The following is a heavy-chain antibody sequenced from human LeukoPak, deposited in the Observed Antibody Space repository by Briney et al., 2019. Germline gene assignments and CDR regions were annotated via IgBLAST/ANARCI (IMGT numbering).Heavy chain of an antibody. D-gene: IGHD4-23*01. J-gene: IGHJ6*02. V-gene: IGHV5-51*01. CDR1: GNSFTTYW. Sequence: GEALKISCAGSGNSFTTYWIGWVRQMPGKGLGWMGIIYPGDSETRYSPSFQCHVPISAANSISTAYLQWITLKASDTAIYYCARCGKSSYGVDVWGQGTTVTVSS. CDR2: IYPGDSET. CDR3: ARCGKSSYGVDV.